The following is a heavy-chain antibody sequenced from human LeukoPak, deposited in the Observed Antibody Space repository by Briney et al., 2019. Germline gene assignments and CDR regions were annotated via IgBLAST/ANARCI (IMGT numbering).Heavy chain of an antibody. J-gene: IGHJ4*02. Sequence: PGGSLRLSCAASGFTFSNYWMSWVRQAPGKGLEWVANIKQDGSDKYYVDSVKGRFTISRDNAKNSLYLQMSSLRAEDTAVYYRARDTVATTFDYWGQGTVVTVSS. V-gene: IGHV3-7*04. CDR2: IKQDGSDK. CDR1: GFTFSNYW. CDR3: ARDTVATTFDY. D-gene: IGHD4-17*01.